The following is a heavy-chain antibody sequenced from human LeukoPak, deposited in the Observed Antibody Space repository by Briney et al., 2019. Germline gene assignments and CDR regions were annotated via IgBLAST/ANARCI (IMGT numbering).Heavy chain of an antibody. Sequence: GGSLRLSCEASGFSFSASSMNWVRQAPGKGLEWVSSIFGDGPGLYYADSVKGRFTISRDNSKNTLYLQMNSLGAEDTAVYYCAKDLSSGWYIFDYWGQGTLVTVSS. CDR3: AKDLSSGWYIFDY. D-gene: IGHD6-19*01. J-gene: IGHJ4*02. V-gene: IGHV3-23*01. CDR2: IFGDGPGL. CDR1: GFSFSASS.